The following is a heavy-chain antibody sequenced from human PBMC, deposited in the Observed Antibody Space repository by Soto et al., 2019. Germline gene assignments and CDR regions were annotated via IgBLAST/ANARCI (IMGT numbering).Heavy chain of an antibody. CDR3: AKNGGGWYFDL. CDR2: VSYDGNNK. D-gene: IGHD2-8*01. CDR1: GFTFSNYG. Sequence: QVQLVESGGGVVQPGGSLRLSCAASGFTFSNYGTHWVRQAPGKGLEWVAVVSYDGNNKYYADSVKGRFTISRDNSKNTLYLQMTSLRAEDTAVYYCAKNGGGWYFDLWGRGTLVTVSS. V-gene: IGHV3-30*18. J-gene: IGHJ2*01.